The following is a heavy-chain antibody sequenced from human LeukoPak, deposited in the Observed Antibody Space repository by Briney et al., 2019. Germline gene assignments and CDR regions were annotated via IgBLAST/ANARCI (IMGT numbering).Heavy chain of an antibody. CDR3: ARPSQSSSWYYFDY. CDR1: GGSISSYY. J-gene: IGHJ4*02. Sequence: SETLSLTCTVSGGSISSYYWSWIRQPPGKGLEWIGYIYYSGSTNYNPSLKSRVTTSVDTSKNQFSLKLSSVTAADTAVYYCARPSQSSSWYYFDYWGQGTLVTVSS. D-gene: IGHD6-13*01. V-gene: IGHV4-59*01. CDR2: IYYSGST.